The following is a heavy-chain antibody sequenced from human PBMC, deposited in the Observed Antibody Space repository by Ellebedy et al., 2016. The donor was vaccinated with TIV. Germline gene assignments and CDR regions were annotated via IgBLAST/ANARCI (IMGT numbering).Heavy chain of an antibody. CDR1: GCSISSSSYY. V-gene: IGHV4-39*07. Sequence: MPSETLSLTCTVSGCSISSSSYYWGWPRQPPGKGLEWIGSIYYSGSTYYNPSLKSRVTISVDTSKNQFSLKLRSVTAADTAVYYCASTAGVQPAGYYFDYWGQGTLVTVSS. J-gene: IGHJ4*02. D-gene: IGHD5-18*01. CDR2: IYYSGST. CDR3: ASTAGVQPAGYYFDY.